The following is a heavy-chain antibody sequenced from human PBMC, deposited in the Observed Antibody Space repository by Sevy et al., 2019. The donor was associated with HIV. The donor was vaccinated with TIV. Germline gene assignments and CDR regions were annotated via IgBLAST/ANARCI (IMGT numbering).Heavy chain of an antibody. V-gene: IGHV3-33*04. D-gene: IGHD3-16*01. CDR1: GFTFSSYG. J-gene: IGHJ4*02. Sequence: RGCLRLSCAASGFTFSSYGMHWVRQAPGKGLEWVAVIWYDGSNKYYADSVKGRFTISRDNSKNTLYLQMNSLRAEDTAVYYSARGRGLISYNFDYWGQGTLVSVSS. CDR3: ARGRGLISYNFDY. CDR2: IWYDGSNK.